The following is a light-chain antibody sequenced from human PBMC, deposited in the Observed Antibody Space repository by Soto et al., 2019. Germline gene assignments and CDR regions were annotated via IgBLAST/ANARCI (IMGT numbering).Light chain of an antibody. J-gene: IGKJ5*01. V-gene: IGKV1-39*01. Sequence: DIQMTQSPSSLFASVGDRVTITCRASEDIRSYLNWYQQKPGKAPKLLIYSVSSLQGGVPSRFSGSGSGTDFTLTIGSLQPEDFATYYCQQSYSTPPITFGQGTRLEIK. CDR3: QQSYSTPPIT. CDR1: EDIRSY. CDR2: SVS.